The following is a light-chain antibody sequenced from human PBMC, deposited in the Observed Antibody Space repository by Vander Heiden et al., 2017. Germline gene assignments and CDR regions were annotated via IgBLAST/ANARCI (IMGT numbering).Light chain of an antibody. CDR1: SSNIGSNT. J-gene: IGLJ2*01. CDR2: SNK. CDR3: EAWDDSRNGLVV. Sequence: QSVLPPPPSASGTPGQRFTIPCSASSSNIGSNTVNWYQQLPGTAPKLLIYSNKQRPSGVPDRFSGSKSGTSASLAISGLQSEDEADYYCEAWDDSRNGLVVFGGGTKLTVL. V-gene: IGLV1-44*01.